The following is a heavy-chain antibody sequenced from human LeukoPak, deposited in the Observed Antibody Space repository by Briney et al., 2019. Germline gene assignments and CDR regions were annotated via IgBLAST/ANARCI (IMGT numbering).Heavy chain of an antibody. Sequence: ASVKVSCKASGYTFTSYDINWVRQATGQGLEWMGWMNPNSGNTGYAQKFQGRVTMTRNTSISTAYMELSSLRSEDTAVYYCASALMVVRGVINYYYGTDVWGQGTTVTVSS. CDR2: MNPNSGNT. V-gene: IGHV1-8*01. J-gene: IGHJ6*02. CDR3: ASALMVVRGVINYYYGTDV. CDR1: GYTFTSYD. D-gene: IGHD3-10*01.